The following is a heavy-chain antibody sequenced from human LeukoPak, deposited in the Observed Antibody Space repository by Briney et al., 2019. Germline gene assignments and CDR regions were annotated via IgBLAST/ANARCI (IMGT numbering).Heavy chain of an antibody. CDR2: IDSNSGGT. J-gene: IGHJ4*02. V-gene: IGHV1-2*02. CDR3: AREMNYDDYRTSDY. CDR1: GSTFTGYY. Sequence: ASVKVSCKSSGSTFTGYYMHWVRQAPGQGFEWMGRIDSNSGGTNYAQNFQGRVTMTRDTSISTVYMELISLRSDDTAVYYCAREMNYDDYRTSDYWGQGTLVTVSP. D-gene: IGHD4-17*01.